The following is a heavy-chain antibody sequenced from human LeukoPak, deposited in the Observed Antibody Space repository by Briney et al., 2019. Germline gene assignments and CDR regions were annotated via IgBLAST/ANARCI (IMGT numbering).Heavy chain of an antibody. V-gene: IGHV3-72*01. D-gene: IGHD3-16*01. CDR3: ARERAGERPRPLLSYNYMDV. Sequence: GGSLRLSCAASGFTFSDHYIDWVRQAPGKGLEWVGRSRDKGNSYTTAYAASVRGRFTISRDDSKNSLYLQMNSLRAEDTAVYFCARERAGERPRPLLSYNYMDVWGKGTTVTISS. CDR1: GFTFSDHY. CDR2: SRDKGNSYTT. J-gene: IGHJ6*03.